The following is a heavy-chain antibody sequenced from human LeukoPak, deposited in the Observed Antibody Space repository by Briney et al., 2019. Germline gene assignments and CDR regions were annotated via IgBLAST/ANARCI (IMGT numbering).Heavy chain of an antibody. CDR2: IYSSGST. Sequence: SETLSLTCTVSGGSISSYYWGWIRQPPGKGLEWIGYIYSSGSTNYNPSLKSRVTISVDTAKNQFSLKLSSVAAADTAVYYCARGRTYDFWSGYLFDYWGQGTLVTVSS. J-gene: IGHJ4*02. CDR1: GGSISSYY. V-gene: IGHV4-59*01. D-gene: IGHD3-3*01. CDR3: ARGRTYDFWSGYLFDY.